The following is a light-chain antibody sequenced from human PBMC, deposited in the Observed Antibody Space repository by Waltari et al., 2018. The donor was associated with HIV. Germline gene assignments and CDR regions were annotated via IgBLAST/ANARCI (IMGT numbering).Light chain of an antibody. CDR3: QAWDSSTALV. Sequence: SYELTQPPSVSVSPGQTASITCSGDTLGDKYACWYQQKPGQSPVLVIYQDSKRPSGIPERFSCSNSGNTATLTISGTQAMDEADYYCQAWDSSTALVFGGGTKLTVL. CDR1: TLGDKY. J-gene: IGLJ2*01. CDR2: QDS. V-gene: IGLV3-1*01.